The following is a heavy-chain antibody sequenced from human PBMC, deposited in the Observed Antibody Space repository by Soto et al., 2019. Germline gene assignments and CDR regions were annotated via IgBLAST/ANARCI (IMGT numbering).Heavy chain of an antibody. V-gene: IGHV3-15*05. D-gene: IGHD1-26*01. CDR3: VGGSPFEY. CDR2: VKSKNDGGAI. J-gene: IGHJ4*02. CDR1: GFTFTSAW. Sequence: GGSLRLSCAGSGFTFTSAWMNLVRQAPGKGLEWVGRVKSKNDGGAIDYGTPVKGRFIISRDDSKNTAYLQMNSLKIEDTGVYYCVGGSPFEYWGQGTLVTVSS.